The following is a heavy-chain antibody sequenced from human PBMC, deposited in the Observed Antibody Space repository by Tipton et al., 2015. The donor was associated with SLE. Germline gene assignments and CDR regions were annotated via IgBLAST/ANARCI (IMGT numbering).Heavy chain of an antibody. D-gene: IGHD3-10*01. J-gene: IGHJ4*02. CDR3: VKDRITMVQRLNRFDS. V-gene: IGHV3-74*01. Sequence: SLRLSCAASGFTFSSHWLYWFPQAPGKGLVWVSRISRDGGNTYYADYVEGRFTISRDNAKNTLYLQMNSLRAEDTAVYYCVKDRITMVQRLNRFDSWGQGTLVTVSP. CDR2: ISRDGGNT. CDR1: GFTFSSHW.